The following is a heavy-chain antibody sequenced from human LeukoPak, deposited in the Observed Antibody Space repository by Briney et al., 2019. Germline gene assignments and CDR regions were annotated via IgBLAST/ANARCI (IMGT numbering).Heavy chain of an antibody. CDR3: ARDLPELYDFWSGYYWGVFDY. CDR1: GFTFSSYS. D-gene: IGHD3-3*01. V-gene: IGHV3-21*01. CDR2: ISSSSYI. J-gene: IGHJ4*02. Sequence: PGGSLRLSCAASGFTFSSYSMNWVRQAPGKGLEWVSSISSSSYIYYADSVKGRFTISRDNAKNSLYLQMNSLRAEDTAVYYCARDLPELYDFWSGYYWGVFDYWGQGTLVTVSS.